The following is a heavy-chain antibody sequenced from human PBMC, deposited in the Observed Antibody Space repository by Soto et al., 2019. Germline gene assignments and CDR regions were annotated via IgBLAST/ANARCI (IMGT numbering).Heavy chain of an antibody. V-gene: IGHV3-30*04. Sequence: GGSLRLSCAVSGFIFKNYALNWVRQAPGKGLEWVASITRDGYNKYYADSVKGRFTISRDNSKNTLSLQMTALRVEDSSVYYCTKSSGGSSSVGMDYWGPGTLVTV. D-gene: IGHD6-6*01. CDR1: GFIFKNYA. J-gene: IGHJ4*02. CDR3: TKSSGGSSSVGMDY. CDR2: ITRDGYNK.